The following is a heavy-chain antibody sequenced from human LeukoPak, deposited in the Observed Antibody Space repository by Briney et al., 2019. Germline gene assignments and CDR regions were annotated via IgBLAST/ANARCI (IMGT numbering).Heavy chain of an antibody. J-gene: IGHJ4*02. Sequence: GGSLRLSCAASGFTFSDYWMSWVRQAPGEGLEWVAITKQDGSEKYYVDSVKGRFTISRDNAKNSLYLQMNSLRADDTAVYYCARSTVTTWRLFDYWGQGALVTVSS. CDR1: GFTFSDYW. CDR2: TKQDGSEK. V-gene: IGHV3-7*01. D-gene: IGHD4-17*01. CDR3: ARSTVTTWRLFDY.